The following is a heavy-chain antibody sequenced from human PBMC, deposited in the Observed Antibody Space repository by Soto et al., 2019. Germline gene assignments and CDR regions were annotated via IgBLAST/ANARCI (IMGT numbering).Heavy chain of an antibody. CDR2: ISWNSINI. CDR3: AASRSYCLDY. CDR1: GFTFDDYA. Sequence: EVQLVEFGGGLEQPGRSLRLSCAASGFTFDDYAMHWVRQTPGKGPEWVSGISWNSINIDYADSVNGRFTISRDNAKKFLYLQMNSLRAEDTALYYCAASRSYCLDYWGQGTLVTVSS. D-gene: IGHD3-10*01. J-gene: IGHJ4*02. V-gene: IGHV3-9*01.